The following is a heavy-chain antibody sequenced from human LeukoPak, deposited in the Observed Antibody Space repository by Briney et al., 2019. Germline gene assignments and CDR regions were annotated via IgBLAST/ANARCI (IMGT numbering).Heavy chain of an antibody. CDR1: GLTFSSYG. Sequence: GRSLRLSCVASGLTFSSYGMHWVRQAPGKGLEWVAVISYDGVNKYYSDSVKGRFTISRDNSKTTLYLQMNSLRAEDTAVYYCAKDPSTYYDYVWGTSIDYWGQGTLVTVSS. CDR3: AKDPSTYYDYVWGTSIDY. CDR2: ISYDGVNK. V-gene: IGHV3-30*18. J-gene: IGHJ4*02. D-gene: IGHD3-16*01.